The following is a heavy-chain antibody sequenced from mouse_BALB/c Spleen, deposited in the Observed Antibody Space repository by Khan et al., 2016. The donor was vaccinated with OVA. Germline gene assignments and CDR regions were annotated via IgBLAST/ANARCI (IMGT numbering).Heavy chain of an antibody. CDR1: GFSLTSYG. CDR2: IWSGGST. D-gene: IGHD2-1*01. Sequence: QVQLKESGPGLVQPSQSLSITCTVSGFSLTSYGVHWVRQSPGKGLEWLGVIWSGGSTDYNAAFISRLSISKDNSKSQVFFKMNSLQANDTAIYYCARSPYGNYGFAYGGQGTLVTVSA. J-gene: IGHJ3*01. V-gene: IGHV2-2*02. CDR3: ARSPYGNYGFAY.